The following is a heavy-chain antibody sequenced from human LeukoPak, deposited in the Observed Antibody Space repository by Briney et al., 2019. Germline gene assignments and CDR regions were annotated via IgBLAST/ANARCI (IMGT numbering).Heavy chain of an antibody. V-gene: IGHV3-9*01. D-gene: IGHD5-18*01. CDR3: AKEGLRGYSYDHNYFDY. J-gene: IGHJ4*02. CDR1: GFTFDDYA. CDR2: ISWNSGSI. Sequence: PGRSLRLSCAASGFTFDDYAMPWVRHAPGKGLEWVSGISWNSGSIGYADSVKGRFTISRDNAKNSLYLQMNSLRAEDTALYYCAKEGLRGYSYDHNYFDYWGQGTLVTVSS.